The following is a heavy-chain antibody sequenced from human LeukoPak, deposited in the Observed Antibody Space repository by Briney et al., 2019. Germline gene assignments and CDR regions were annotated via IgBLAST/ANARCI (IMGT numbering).Heavy chain of an antibody. CDR2: ISSSSIYI. D-gene: IGHD3-10*01. CDR1: GFTFSSYS. V-gene: IGHV3-21*01. J-gene: IGHJ4*02. CDR3: ARGPMVRGVFIRRSKSGYFDS. Sequence: GGSLRLSCAASGFTFSSYSMNWVRQAPGKGLEWVSSISSSSIYIYYADSVKGRFTISRDNAKNSLYLQMNSLRAEDTAVYYCARGPMVRGVFIRRSKSGYFDSWGQGTLVTVSS.